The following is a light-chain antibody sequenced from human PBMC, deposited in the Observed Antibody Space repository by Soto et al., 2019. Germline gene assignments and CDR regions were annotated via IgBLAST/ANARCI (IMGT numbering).Light chain of an antibody. Sequence: DIVMTQSPDSLAVSLGERATVNCKSSQGVLYSSNNKNYLAWYQQKPGQPPKLLIYSASTRESGVPDRFSGSGSGTDFTLTISNLQAEDVAVYYCQQYYSIPYTSGQGTQLEIK. CDR2: SAS. CDR3: QQYYSIPYT. V-gene: IGKV4-1*01. CDR1: QGVLYSSNNKNY. J-gene: IGKJ2*01.